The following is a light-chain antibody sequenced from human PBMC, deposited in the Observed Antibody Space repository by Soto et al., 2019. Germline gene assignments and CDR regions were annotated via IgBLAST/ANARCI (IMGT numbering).Light chain of an antibody. CDR3: SSYTSTTTLE. CDR1: SSDVGGYIY. J-gene: IGLJ2*01. CDR2: EVN. Sequence: QSAVTQPASVSGSPGQSITISCTGTSSDVGGYIYVSWYQQHPGKAPKLMIYEVNNRPSGVSDRFSGSKSGNTASLTISGLQAEDEADYYCSSYTSTTTLEFGGGTKVTVL. V-gene: IGLV2-14*01.